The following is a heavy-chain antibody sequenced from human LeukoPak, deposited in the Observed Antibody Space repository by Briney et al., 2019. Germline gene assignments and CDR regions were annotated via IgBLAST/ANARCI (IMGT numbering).Heavy chain of an antibody. V-gene: IGHV3-13*01. CDR2: IGTASDT. Sequence: GGSLRLSCAASGFTFSSFDMLWVRQPTGQGLEWVSTIGTASDTYYPGSVEGRFTLYRDNAKNSLYLQMNSLTAGDTAVYYCARGPPRGKYYYMDVWGKGTTVTVSS. D-gene: IGHD1-1*01. CDR3: ARGPPRGKYYYMDV. J-gene: IGHJ6*03. CDR1: GFTFSSFD.